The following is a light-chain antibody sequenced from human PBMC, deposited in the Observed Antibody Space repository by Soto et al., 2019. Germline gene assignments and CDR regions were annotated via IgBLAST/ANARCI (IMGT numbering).Light chain of an antibody. Sequence: QSAPTQPASVSGSPGQSITISCTGASSDVGYSNHVSWYQQHPGKVPKLIIYDVNNRPSGVSDRFSGSKSGNTASLTISGLQSEDDGDYYCSSYTSRDTLVFGGGTKVTVL. V-gene: IGLV2-14*01. CDR3: SSYTSRDTLV. J-gene: IGLJ3*02. CDR1: SSDVGYSNH. CDR2: DVN.